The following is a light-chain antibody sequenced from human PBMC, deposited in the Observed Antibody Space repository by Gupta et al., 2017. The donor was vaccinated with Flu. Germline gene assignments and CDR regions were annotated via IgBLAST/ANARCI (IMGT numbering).Light chain of an antibody. V-gene: IGKV1-5*03. CDR1: QSISSW. J-gene: IGKJ1*01. CDR2: KAS. CDR3: QQYNSYPLT. Sequence: DMQMIQFPSTLSASVGDRVTITCRASQSISSWVAWYQQKPGRDPKLLIYKASSIDSGVPSRFSGSGSGTEFTLTISSRQPEDFAIYYCQQYNSYPLTFGQGTKVEIK.